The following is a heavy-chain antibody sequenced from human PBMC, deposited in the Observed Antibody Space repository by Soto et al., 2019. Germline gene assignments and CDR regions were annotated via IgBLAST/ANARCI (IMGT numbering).Heavy chain of an antibody. J-gene: IGHJ5*02. Sequence: ASETLSLTCTVSGSPISSYYWNWIRQPPGKGLEWIGYIYYGGSANYNPSLESRVTISLDTSKNQFSLKMSSVTAADTAVYFCARGDDILTGMNWFDPWGQGTLVTVSS. CDR2: IYYGGSA. CDR3: ARGDDILTGMNWFDP. CDR1: GSPISSYY. V-gene: IGHV4-59*01. D-gene: IGHD3-9*01.